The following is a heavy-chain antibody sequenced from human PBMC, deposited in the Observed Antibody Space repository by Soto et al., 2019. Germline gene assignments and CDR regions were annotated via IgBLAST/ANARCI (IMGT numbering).Heavy chain of an antibody. CDR2: IIPIFGTA. J-gene: IGHJ6*02. Sequence: SVKVSCKASGGTFSSYAISWVRQAPGQGLEWMGGIIPIFGTANYAQKFQGRVTITADESTSTAYMELSSLRSEDTAVYYCALKGTYYYYGMDVWGQGTTVTVSS. V-gene: IGHV1-69*13. CDR1: GGTFSSYA. CDR3: ALKGTYYYYGMDV.